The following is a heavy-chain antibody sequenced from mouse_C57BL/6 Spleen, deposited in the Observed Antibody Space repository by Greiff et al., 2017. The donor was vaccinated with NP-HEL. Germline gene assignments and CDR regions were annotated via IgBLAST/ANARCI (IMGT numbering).Heavy chain of an antibody. Sequence: EVQRVESGGGLVKPGGSLKLSCAASGFTFSDYGMHWVRQAPEKGLEWVAYISSGSSTIYYADTVKGRFTISRDNAKNTLFLQMTSLRSEDTAMYYCARNYYGRGPAWFAYWGQGTLVTVSA. CDR1: GFTFSDYG. D-gene: IGHD1-1*01. J-gene: IGHJ3*01. V-gene: IGHV5-17*01. CDR3: ARNYYGRGPAWFAY. CDR2: ISSGSSTI.